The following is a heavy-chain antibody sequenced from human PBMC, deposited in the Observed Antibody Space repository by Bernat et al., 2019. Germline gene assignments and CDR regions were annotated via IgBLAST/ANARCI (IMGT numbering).Heavy chain of an antibody. CDR3: ARVRNVDIVAMRGYFDN. CDR2: IKEDGSEK. D-gene: IGHD5-12*01. V-gene: IGHV3-7*01. J-gene: IGHJ4*02. Sequence: EVQLVESGGGWVQPGGSLRLSCAASGFTFNNYWMSWVRQAPGKGLEWVANIKEDGSEKYYVDSVKRRFTISRDNAKNSLYLQVNSLRAEDAAVYYCARVRNVDIVAMRGYFDNWGQGTLVTVSS. CDR1: GFTFNNYW.